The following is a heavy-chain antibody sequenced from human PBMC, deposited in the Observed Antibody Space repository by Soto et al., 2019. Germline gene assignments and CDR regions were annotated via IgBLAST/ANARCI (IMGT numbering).Heavy chain of an antibody. J-gene: IGHJ6*04. CDR2: INHSGST. V-gene: IGHV4-34*01. CDR3: ARAAIFFAKLGAHYSSCAMHV. Sequence: PSETLSLTCAVYGGSFSGYYWSWIRQPPGKGLEWIGEINHSGSTNYNPSLKSRVTISVDTSKNQFSLKLSSVTAADTAVYYCARAAIFFAKLGAHYSSCAMHVWGKGTTVTVSS. D-gene: IGHD2-2*02. CDR1: GGSFSGYY.